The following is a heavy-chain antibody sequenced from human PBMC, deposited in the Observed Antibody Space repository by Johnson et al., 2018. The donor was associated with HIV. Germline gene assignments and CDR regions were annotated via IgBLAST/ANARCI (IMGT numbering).Heavy chain of an antibody. J-gene: IGHJ3*02. Sequence: VQLVESGGGVVQPGRSLRLSCAASGFTFSAYWMTWVRQAPGKGLEWVAKIKQDGREKYYVDSMEGRFTISRDNAKNSLYLQMDSLRAEDTAVYYCARDGVYSSPWDAFDIWGQGTMVTVSS. CDR2: IKQDGREK. CDR3: ARDGVYSSPWDAFDI. D-gene: IGHD6-13*01. CDR1: GFTFSAYW. V-gene: IGHV3-7*03.